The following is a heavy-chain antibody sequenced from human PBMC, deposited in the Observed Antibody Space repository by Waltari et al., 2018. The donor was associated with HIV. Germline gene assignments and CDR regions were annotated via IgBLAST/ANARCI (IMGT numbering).Heavy chain of an antibody. CDR2: IPPSGIPL. V-gene: IGHV3-11*01. CDR3: VRDGFGFDF. D-gene: IGHD3-16*01. Sequence: QEQLAESGGGLVKPGGSLRLSCGVAGFNFSDFSMAWIRQSAGKGLEWLSHIPPSGIPLNYAPAVKGRSTISRDHSRQSLVLQMDSLTADDTATYYCVRDGFGFDFWSQGILLTV. CDR1: GFNFSDFS. J-gene: IGHJ4*02.